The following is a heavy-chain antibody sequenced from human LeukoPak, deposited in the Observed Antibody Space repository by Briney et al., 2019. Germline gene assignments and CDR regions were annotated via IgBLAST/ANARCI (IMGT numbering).Heavy chain of an antibody. Sequence: GGSLRLSCAASGFTLSSYWMSWVRQAPGKGLEWVANIKQDGSEKYYVDSVKGRFTISRDNAKNSLYLQMNSLRAEDTAVYYCAKVTSGVAVAGTFDYWGQGTLVTVSS. CDR1: GFTLSSYW. V-gene: IGHV3-7*03. J-gene: IGHJ4*02. D-gene: IGHD6-19*01. CDR2: IKQDGSEK. CDR3: AKVTSGVAVAGTFDY.